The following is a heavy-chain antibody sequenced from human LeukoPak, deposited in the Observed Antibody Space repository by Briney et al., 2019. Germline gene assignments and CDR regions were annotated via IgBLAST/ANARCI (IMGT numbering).Heavy chain of an antibody. CDR2: IKQDGSEK. D-gene: IGHD2-15*01. CDR3: ARDRDCSGGSCYSDY. J-gene: IGHJ4*02. V-gene: IGHV3-7*01. Sequence: GGSLRLSCASSGFTFSSYWMSWVRQAPGKWLEWSANIKQDGSEKYYVDSVKGRFTISRDNAKNSLYLQMNSLRAEDTAVYYCARDRDCSGGSCYSDYWGQGTLVTVSS. CDR1: GFTFSSYW.